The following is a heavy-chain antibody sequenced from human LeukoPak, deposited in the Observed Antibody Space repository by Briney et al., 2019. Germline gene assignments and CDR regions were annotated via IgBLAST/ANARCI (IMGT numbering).Heavy chain of an antibody. J-gene: IGHJ4*02. D-gene: IGHD5-18*01. Sequence: AGGTLRLSCAAPGFTFRSYWMHWLRHAPGKGVVWVSRIQNDGCRTRYAASVKARFTISRDDAKNTLYLQMNSLRAEDPAVYYCASGYSYGYFGYWGQGTLVTVSS. V-gene: IGHV3-74*01. CDR3: ASGYSYGYFGY. CDR2: IQNDGCRT. CDR1: GFTFRSYW.